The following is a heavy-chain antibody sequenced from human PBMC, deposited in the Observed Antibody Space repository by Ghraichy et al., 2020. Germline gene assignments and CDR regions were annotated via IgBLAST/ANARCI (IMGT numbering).Heavy chain of an antibody. CDR1: GGSISSGGYY. J-gene: IGHJ5*02. V-gene: IGHV4-31*03. D-gene: IGHD3-22*01. CDR3: ARDYYDSSGLDPNWFDP. CDR2: IYYSGST. Sequence: SETLSLTCTVSGGSISSGGYYWSWIRQHPGKGLEWIGYIYYSGSTYYNPSLKSRVTISVDTSKNQFSLKLSSVTAPDTAVYYCARDYYDSSGLDPNWFDPWGQGTLVTVSS.